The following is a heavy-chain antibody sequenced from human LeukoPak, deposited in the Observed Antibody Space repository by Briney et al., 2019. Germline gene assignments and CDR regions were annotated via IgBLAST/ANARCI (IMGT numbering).Heavy chain of an antibody. J-gene: IGHJ4*02. CDR3: AKDITIFGVVPCFDY. D-gene: IGHD3-3*01. CDR2: ISWDGGST. V-gene: IGHV3-43D*04. Sequence: AGGSLTLSCAASGFTFDDYAMHWVRQAPGKGLEWVSLISWDGGSTYYADSVKGRFTISRDNSKNSLYLQMNSLRAEDTALYYCAKDITIFGVVPCFDYWGQGTLVTVSS. CDR1: GFTFDDYA.